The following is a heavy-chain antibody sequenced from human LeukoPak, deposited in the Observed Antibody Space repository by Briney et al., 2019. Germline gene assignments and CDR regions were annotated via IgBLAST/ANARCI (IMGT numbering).Heavy chain of an antibody. CDR2: IYSGGST. CDR3: ARDAVAGYSSSWFPDY. V-gene: IGHV3-NL1*01. J-gene: IGHJ4*02. D-gene: IGHD6-13*01. Sequence: PGGSLRLSCAASGVTFSDYAMHWVRQAPGKGLEWVSVIYSGGSTYYADSVKGRFTISRDISKNTLYLQMNSLRAEDTAVYYCARDAVAGYSSSWFPDYWGQGTLVTVSS. CDR1: GVTFSDYA.